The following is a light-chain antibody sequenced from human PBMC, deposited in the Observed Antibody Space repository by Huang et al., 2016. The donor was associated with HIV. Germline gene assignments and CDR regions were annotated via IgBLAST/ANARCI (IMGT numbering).Light chain of an antibody. Sequence: EIVMRQSPATLSASPGERATLSCTASQSVSNHLAWFQQKPGQAPRLLIYASSTRAAAIPDTFRGSGSGTEFTLTISSLQSEDFAVYYCQQYNNWPRTFGQGTKVEIK. CDR2: ASS. V-gene: IGKV3-15*01. CDR3: QQYNNWPRT. CDR1: QSVSNH. J-gene: IGKJ1*01.